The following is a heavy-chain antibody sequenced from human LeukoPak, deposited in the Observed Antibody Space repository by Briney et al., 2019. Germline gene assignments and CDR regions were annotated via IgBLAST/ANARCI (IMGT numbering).Heavy chain of an antibody. CDR2: INPNSGGT. CDR1: GYTFTSYD. D-gene: IGHD3-10*01. Sequence: GASVKVSCKASGYTFTSYDINWVRQATGQGLEWMGWINPNSGGTNYAQKFQGRVTMTRDTSISTAYMELSRLRSDDTAVYYCARTSGYYGSGSYYVDYWGQGTLVTVSS. J-gene: IGHJ4*02. CDR3: ARTSGYYGSGSYYVDY. V-gene: IGHV1-2*02.